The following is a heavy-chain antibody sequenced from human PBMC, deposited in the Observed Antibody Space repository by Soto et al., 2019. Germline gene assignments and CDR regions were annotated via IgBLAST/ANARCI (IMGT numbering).Heavy chain of an antibody. CDR3: AIIHDALDI. V-gene: IGHV4-59*12. Sequence: SETLSLTCTVSGGSISSYYWSWIRQPPGKGLEWIGYIYYSGSTYYNPSLKSRVTISVDRSKNQFSLRLSSVTAADTADYFCAIIHDALDILGHGTMFTVSS. CDR1: GGSISSYY. D-gene: IGHD3-3*01. CDR2: IYYSGST. J-gene: IGHJ3*02.